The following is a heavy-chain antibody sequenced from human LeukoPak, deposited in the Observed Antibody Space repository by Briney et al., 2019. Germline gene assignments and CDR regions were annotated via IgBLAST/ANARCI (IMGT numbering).Heavy chain of an antibody. D-gene: IGHD6-19*01. CDR2: INHSGST. Sequence: SETLSLTCTVSGGSISSYYWSWIRQPPGKGLEWIGEINHSGSTNYNPSLKSRVTISVDTSKNQFSLRLSSVTAADTAVYYCARGAPRSGWYRRGSDYWGQGTLVTVSS. V-gene: IGHV4-34*01. CDR3: ARGAPRSGWYRRGSDY. CDR1: GGSISSYY. J-gene: IGHJ4*02.